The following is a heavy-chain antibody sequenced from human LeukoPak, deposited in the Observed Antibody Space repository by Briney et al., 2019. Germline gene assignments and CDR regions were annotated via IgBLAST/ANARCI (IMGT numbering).Heavy chain of an antibody. D-gene: IGHD6-13*01. Sequence: GGSLRLSCAASGFIFSRYSMEWVRQAPGKGLVWVSRIKTDGSRTNYADSVKGRFTISRDNAKNTVYLEMNSLRSEDTAVYYCARAIGSSWGKVDYWGQGTLVTVSS. J-gene: IGHJ4*02. CDR1: GFIFSRYS. CDR3: ARAIGSSWGKVDY. V-gene: IGHV3-74*01. CDR2: IKTDGSRT.